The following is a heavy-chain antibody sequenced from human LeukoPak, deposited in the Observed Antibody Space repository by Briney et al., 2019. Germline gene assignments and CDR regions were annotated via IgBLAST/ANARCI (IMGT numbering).Heavy chain of an antibody. V-gene: IGHV1-46*01. J-gene: IGHJ4*02. CDR2: INPSGGST. Sequence: GAPVKGSCQGSGYTLTSYYMHWGRQAPGQRVGWMGIINPSGGSTSYAQKFQGRVTMTRDTSTSTVYMELSSLRSEDTAVYYCARGREIGNFDYWGQGTLVTVSS. CDR3: ARGREIGNFDY. CDR1: GYTLTSYY. D-gene: IGHD3-22*01.